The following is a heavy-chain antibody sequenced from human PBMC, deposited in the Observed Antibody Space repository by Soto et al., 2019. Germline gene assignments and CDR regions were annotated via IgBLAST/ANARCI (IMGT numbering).Heavy chain of an antibody. D-gene: IGHD6-13*01. CDR3: ARTKAARAHYYYGMDV. Sequence: SETLSLTCTVSGGSISSYYRSWIRQPPGKGLEWIGYIYYSGSTNYNPSLKSRVTISVDTSKNQFSLKLSSVTAADTAVYYCARTKAARAHYYYGMDVWGQGTTVTVSS. J-gene: IGHJ6*02. CDR2: IYYSGST. CDR1: GGSISSYY. V-gene: IGHV4-59*01.